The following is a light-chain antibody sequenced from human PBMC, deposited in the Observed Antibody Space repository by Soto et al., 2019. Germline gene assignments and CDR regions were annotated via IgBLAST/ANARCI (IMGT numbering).Light chain of an antibody. CDR3: QQYGSSPLT. CDR1: QSVSHNY. CDR2: AAS. V-gene: IGKV3-20*01. Sequence: EIVLTQSPGTLSLSPGEGATLSCRASQSVSHNYLAWYQQKPGQALRLLIYAASNRATGIPDRFSGSGSGTGFTLTIRRLEPEDFAVYFCQQYGSSPLTFGQGTKVEIK. J-gene: IGKJ1*01.